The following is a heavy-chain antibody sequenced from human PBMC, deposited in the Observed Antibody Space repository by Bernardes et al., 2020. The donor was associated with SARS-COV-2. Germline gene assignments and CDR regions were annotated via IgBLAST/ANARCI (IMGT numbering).Heavy chain of an antibody. CDR3: ARFSRSVTIFGVVPLLDY. Sequence: SVKVSCKASGYTFTSYGISWVRQAPGQGLEWMGWISAYNGNTNYAQKLQGRVTMTTDTSTSTAYMELRSLRSDDTAVYYCARFSRSVTIFGVVPLLDYWGQGTLVTVSS. J-gene: IGHJ4*02. CDR2: ISAYNGNT. D-gene: IGHD3-3*01. CDR1: GYTFTSYG. V-gene: IGHV1-18*01.